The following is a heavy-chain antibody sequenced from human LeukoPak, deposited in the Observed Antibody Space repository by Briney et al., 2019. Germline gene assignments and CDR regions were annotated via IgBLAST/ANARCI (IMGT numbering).Heavy chain of an antibody. Sequence: PSETLSLTCAVYGGSFSGYHWSWIRQPPGKGLEWIGEINHSGSTNYNPPLKSRVTISVDTSKNQFSLKLSSVTAADTAVYYCARGRGSGWYPLDYWGQGTLVTVSS. D-gene: IGHD6-19*01. CDR1: GGSFSGYH. CDR3: ARGRGSGWYPLDY. CDR2: INHSGST. V-gene: IGHV4-34*01. J-gene: IGHJ4*02.